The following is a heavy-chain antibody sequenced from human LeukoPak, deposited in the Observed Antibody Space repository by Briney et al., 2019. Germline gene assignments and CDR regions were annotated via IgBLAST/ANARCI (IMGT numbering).Heavy chain of an antibody. CDR1: GFTFSSYA. Sequence: GGSLRLSCAASGFTFSSYAMHWVRQAPGKGLEWVAVISYDGSNKYYADSVKGQFTISRDNSKNTLYLQMNSLRAEDTAVYYCARDSVTTDAFDIWGQGTMVTVSS. CDR2: ISYDGSNK. V-gene: IGHV3-30-3*01. CDR3: ARDSVTTDAFDI. J-gene: IGHJ3*02. D-gene: IGHD4-17*01.